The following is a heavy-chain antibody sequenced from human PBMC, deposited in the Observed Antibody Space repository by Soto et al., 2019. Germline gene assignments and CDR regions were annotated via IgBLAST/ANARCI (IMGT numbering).Heavy chain of an antibody. Sequence: QVQLVESGGGVVQPGRSLRLSCAASGFTFSNYDMHWVRQAPGEGLEWVAVLSFDGSNKNYADSVKGRFTISRDNSKNTLFLQMNSLRTEDTAVYFCAKDFYTVRVPAAPRPQYFDSWGPGTLVTVSS. CDR3: AKDFYTVRVPAAPRPQYFDS. D-gene: IGHD2-2*01. CDR2: LSFDGSNK. CDR1: GFTFSNYD. J-gene: IGHJ4*02. V-gene: IGHV3-30*18.